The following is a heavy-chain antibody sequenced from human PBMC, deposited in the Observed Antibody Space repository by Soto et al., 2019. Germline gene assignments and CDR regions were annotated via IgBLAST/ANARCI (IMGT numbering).Heavy chain of an antibody. CDR1: GDSSSGGIFY. CDR2: INYSGHT. CDR3: ARQRAWYGEWAFDI. J-gene: IGHJ3*02. V-gene: IGHV4-39*01. Sequence: QLQESGPGLVKPSETMSLTCTVSGDSSSGGIFYWGWMRQLAGKGLEWIGSINYSGHTYHNPSLKSRVTLSVDPSRNQFSLDLTSVTAADTAVYYCARQRAWYGEWAFDIWGQGTMVTVSS. D-gene: IGHD3-10*01.